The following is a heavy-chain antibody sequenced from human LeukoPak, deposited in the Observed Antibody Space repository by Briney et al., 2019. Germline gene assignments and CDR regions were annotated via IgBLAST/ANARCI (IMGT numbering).Heavy chain of an antibody. CDR3: AREVTYCSSTSCYYFDY. CDR2: IYTRGST. J-gene: IGHJ4*02. Sequence: SETLSLTCTVSGGSISSGSYYWSWIRQPAGKGLEWIGRIYTRGSTNYNPSLKSRVTISVDTSKNQFSLKLSSVTAADTAVYYCAREVTYCSSTSCYYFDYWGQGTLVTVSS. V-gene: IGHV4-61*02. CDR1: GGSISSGSYY. D-gene: IGHD2-2*01.